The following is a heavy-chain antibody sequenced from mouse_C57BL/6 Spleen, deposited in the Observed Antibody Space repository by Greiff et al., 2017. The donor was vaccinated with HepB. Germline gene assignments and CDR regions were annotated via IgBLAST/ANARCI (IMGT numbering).Heavy chain of an antibody. J-gene: IGHJ4*01. Sequence: QVQLQQPGAELVKPGASVKMSCKASGYTFTSYWITWVKQRPGQGLEWIGDIYPGSGSTNYNEKFKSKATLTVDKSSSTAYMQLSSLTSEDSAVYYCARGAYYSNDDDMDYWGQGTSVTVSS. D-gene: IGHD2-5*01. V-gene: IGHV1-55*01. CDR1: GYTFTSYW. CDR3: ARGAYYSNDDDMDY. CDR2: IYPGSGST.